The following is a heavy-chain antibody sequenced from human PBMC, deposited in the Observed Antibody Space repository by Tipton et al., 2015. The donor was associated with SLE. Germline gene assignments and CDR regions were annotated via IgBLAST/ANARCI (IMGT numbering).Heavy chain of an antibody. D-gene: IGHD5-24*01. J-gene: IGHJ4*02. V-gene: IGHV3-9*01. CDR3: ARRPRYTGRFDY. CDR1: GFTFDDYA. CDR2: ISWNSGSI. Sequence: RSLRLSCAASGFTFDDYAMHWVRQAPGKGLEWVSGISWNSGSIGYADSVKGRFTISRDNAKNSLYLQMNSLRAEDTAVYYCARRPRYTGRFDYWGQGTLVIVSS.